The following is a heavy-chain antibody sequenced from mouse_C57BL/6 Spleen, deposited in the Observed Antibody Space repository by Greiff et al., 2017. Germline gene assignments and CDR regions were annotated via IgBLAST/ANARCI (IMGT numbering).Heavy chain of an antibody. Sequence: VQLQQSGPVLVKPGASVKMSCKASGYTFTDYYMNWVKQSHGKSLEWIGVINPYNGGTSYNQKFKGKATLTVDKSSSTAYMGLNSLTSEDSAVYYCARYDYDAVYAMDYWGQGTSVTVSS. D-gene: IGHD2-4*01. CDR2: INPYNGGT. J-gene: IGHJ4*01. V-gene: IGHV1-19*01. CDR3: ARYDYDAVYAMDY. CDR1: GYTFTDYY.